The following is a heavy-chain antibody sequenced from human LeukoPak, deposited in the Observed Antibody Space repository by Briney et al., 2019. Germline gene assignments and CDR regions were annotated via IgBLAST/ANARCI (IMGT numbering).Heavy chain of an antibody. CDR1: GGAFSSYA. Sequence: ASVKVSCKASGGAFSSYAISWVRQAPGQGLEWMGGIIPIFGTANYAQKFQGRVTITTDESTSTAYVELSSLRSEDTAVYYCARSEGWDSSGWSSRAYYYYYMDVWGKGTTVTVSS. CDR3: ARSEGWDSSGWSSRAYYYYYMDV. D-gene: IGHD6-19*01. CDR2: IIPIFGTA. J-gene: IGHJ6*03. V-gene: IGHV1-69*05.